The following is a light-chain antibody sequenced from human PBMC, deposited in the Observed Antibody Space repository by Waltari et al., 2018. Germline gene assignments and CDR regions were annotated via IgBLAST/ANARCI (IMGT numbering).Light chain of an antibody. V-gene: IGLV2-14*01. CDR1: SRDVGYFNH. CDR3: SSYTGRGTVI. CDR2: DVP. Sequence: QSALTQPASVSGSPGQSITISCTGTSRDVGYFNHVSWFQHHPDSPPTHLIYDVPDRPSGVSGRFAAAKSVNTASLTLSGLQAEDEADYYCSSYTGRGTVIFGGGTKLTVL. J-gene: IGLJ2*01.